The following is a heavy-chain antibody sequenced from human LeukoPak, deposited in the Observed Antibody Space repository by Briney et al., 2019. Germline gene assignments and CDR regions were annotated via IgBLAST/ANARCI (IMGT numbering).Heavy chain of an antibody. J-gene: IGHJ4*02. CDR1: GGSISSSSYY. V-gene: IGHV4-39*02. D-gene: IGHD3-9*01. Sequence: PSETLSLTCTVSGGSISSSSYYWGWIRQPPGKGLKWIGSIYYSGSTYYNPSLKSRVTISVDTSKNQFSLKLSSVTAADTAVYICARDPRDWLSLPDYWGQGTLVTVSS. CDR2: IYYSGST. CDR3: ARDPRDWLSLPDY.